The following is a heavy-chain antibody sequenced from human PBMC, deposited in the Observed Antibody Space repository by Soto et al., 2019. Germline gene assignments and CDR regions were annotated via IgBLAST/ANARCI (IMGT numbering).Heavy chain of an antibody. V-gene: IGHV3-21*01. Sequence: SLRLSCAASGFTFSLYSMIWVRQAPGKGLEWVASITSSSSYIYYEDSLKGRFTISRDNAKNSLFLQLDSLRAEDTAVYFCVRARSTDSRPDYWGQGTLVTVSS. CDR1: GFTFSLYS. CDR2: ITSSSSYI. CDR3: VRARSTDSRPDY. J-gene: IGHJ4*02. D-gene: IGHD3-22*01.